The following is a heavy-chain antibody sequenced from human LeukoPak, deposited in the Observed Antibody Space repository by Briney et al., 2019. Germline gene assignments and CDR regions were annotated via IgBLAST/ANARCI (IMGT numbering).Heavy chain of an antibody. CDR1: GGSISSYY. J-gene: IGHJ6*03. CDR3: ARTEESGYSYRYFGYYYYMDV. V-gene: IGHV4-59*01. CDR2: IYYSGST. D-gene: IGHD5-18*01. Sequence: SETLSLTCTVSGGSISSYYWSWIRQPPGKGLEWIGYIYYSGSTHYNPSLKRRVTISVDTSKNQFSLKLSSVTAADTAVYYCARTEESGYSYRYFGYYYYMDVWGKGTTVTVSS.